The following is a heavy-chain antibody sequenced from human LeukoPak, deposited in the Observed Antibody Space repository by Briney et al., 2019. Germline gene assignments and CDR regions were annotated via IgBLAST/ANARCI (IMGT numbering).Heavy chain of an antibody. D-gene: IGHD3-9*01. V-gene: IGHV1-2*02. CDR1: GYTFTGYY. Sequence: ASVKVSCKASGYTFTGYYMHWVRQAPGQGLEWMGWINPNSGGTNYAQKFQDRVTMTRDTSISTAYMELSRLRSDDTAVYYCARVVWSCWLYYFDYWGQGTLVTVSS. CDR3: ARVVWSCWLYYFDY. CDR2: INPNSGGT. J-gene: IGHJ4*02.